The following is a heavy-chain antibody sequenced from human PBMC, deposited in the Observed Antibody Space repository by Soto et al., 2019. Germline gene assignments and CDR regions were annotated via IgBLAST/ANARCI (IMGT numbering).Heavy chain of an antibody. Sequence: SVKVSCKASGGTFSSYAISWVRQAPGQGLEWMGGIIPIFGTANYAQKFQGRVTITADESTSTAYMELSSLRSEDTAVYYCAILGTMVRGVIYDFDIWGQGTMVTVSS. V-gene: IGHV1-69*13. J-gene: IGHJ3*02. CDR2: IIPIFGTA. CDR3: AILGTMVRGVIYDFDI. CDR1: GGTFSSYA. D-gene: IGHD3-10*01.